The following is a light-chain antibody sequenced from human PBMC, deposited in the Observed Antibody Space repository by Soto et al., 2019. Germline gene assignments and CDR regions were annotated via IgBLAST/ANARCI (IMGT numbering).Light chain of an antibody. CDR1: GGPVTSNYY. Sequence: QAVVTQDPSLSVSPGGTVTLTCASSGGPVTSNYYLHWYQQKPGKAPRPLIYNINNRHSWVPARVSGSMPGGKASLTLSDVRAEDEAEYYCLLYTGGGVVFGGGTKLTVL. J-gene: IGLJ2*01. V-gene: IGLV7-43*01. CDR3: LLYTGGGVV. CDR2: NIN.